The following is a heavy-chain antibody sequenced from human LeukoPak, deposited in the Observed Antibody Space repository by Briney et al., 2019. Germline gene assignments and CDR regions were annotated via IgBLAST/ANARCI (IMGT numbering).Heavy chain of an antibody. Sequence: SETLSLTCAVYGGSFSGYYWSWIRQPPGKGLEWIGEINHSGRTKYNPSLKSRVTISVDTSKNQFSLILSSVTAADTAVYYCARGQFQRDYWGQGTLVTVSS. CDR2: INHSGRT. CDR3: ARGQFQRDY. CDR1: GGSFSGYY. V-gene: IGHV4-34*01. D-gene: IGHD5-24*01. J-gene: IGHJ4*02.